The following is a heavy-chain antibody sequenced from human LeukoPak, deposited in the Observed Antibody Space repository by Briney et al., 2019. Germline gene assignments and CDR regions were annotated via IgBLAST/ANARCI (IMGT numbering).Heavy chain of an antibody. V-gene: IGHV3-48*04. J-gene: IGHJ4*02. CDR1: GFPFSTYS. CDR3: ARAYSSGGEIVIVPAAN. Sequence: GGSLRLSCAASGFPFSTYSMNWVRQAPRKGLDWASFISSSSSTIYHADSVKGRFTISRDNAKNSLSLQMTSLRAEDTAVYYCARAYSSGGEIVIVPAANWGQGTLVTVSS. D-gene: IGHD2-2*01. CDR2: ISSSSSTI.